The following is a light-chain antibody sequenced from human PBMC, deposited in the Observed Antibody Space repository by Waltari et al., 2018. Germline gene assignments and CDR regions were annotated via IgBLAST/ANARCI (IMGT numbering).Light chain of an antibody. CDR3: ATWDDTLHVL. V-gene: IGLV1-44*01. CDR2: SNN. J-gene: IGLJ2*01. Sequence: HSVLTQPPSASGTPGQRVTISCSGSSSNLGSNTVNWYQHPPGTAPQPLIYSNNHRPSGVPERFSGSKSGTSASLAISGLQSEDEADYYCATWDDTLHVLFGGGTKLTVL. CDR1: SSNLGSNT.